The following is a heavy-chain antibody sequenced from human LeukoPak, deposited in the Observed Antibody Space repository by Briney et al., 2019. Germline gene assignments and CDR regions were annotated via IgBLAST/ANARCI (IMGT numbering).Heavy chain of an antibody. CDR2: ISYDGSNK. CDR3: AREAGSS. J-gene: IGHJ4*02. Sequence: GGSLRLSCAASGFTFSNYAMHWVRQAPGKGLGWVALISYDGSNKYYADSVKGRFTISRDNSKNTLYLQMNSLRAEDTAVYYCAREAGSSWGQGTLVTVSS. D-gene: IGHD6-13*01. CDR1: GFTFSNYA. V-gene: IGHV3-30-3*01.